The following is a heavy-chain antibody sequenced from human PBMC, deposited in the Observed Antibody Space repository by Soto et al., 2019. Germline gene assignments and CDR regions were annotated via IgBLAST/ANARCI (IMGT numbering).Heavy chain of an antibody. CDR3: ARPSHSNWFDP. V-gene: IGHV4-39*01. J-gene: IGHJ5*02. Sequence: SETLSLTCTVSGGSISSSSYYWGWIRQPPGKGLEWIGSIYYSGSTYYNPSLKSRVTISVDTSKNQFSLKLSSVTAADTAVYYCARPSHSNWFDPWGKGTLVTVS. CDR1: GGSISSSSYY. CDR2: IYYSGST.